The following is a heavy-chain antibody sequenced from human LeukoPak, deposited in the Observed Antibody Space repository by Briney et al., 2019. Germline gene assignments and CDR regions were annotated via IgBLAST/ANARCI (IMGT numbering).Heavy chain of an antibody. J-gene: IGHJ4*02. D-gene: IGHD4-11*01. Sequence: GGSLRLSCAASGFTFRSDWMYWVRQAPGKGLVWVSRIHSDGSSTSYADSVKGRFTVSRDNAKSTMYLQMNSLRAEDTALYYCTGGLYTVSAYDYWGQGTLVTVSS. CDR1: GFTFRSDW. CDR2: IHSDGSST. CDR3: TGGLYTVSAYDY. V-gene: IGHV3-74*01.